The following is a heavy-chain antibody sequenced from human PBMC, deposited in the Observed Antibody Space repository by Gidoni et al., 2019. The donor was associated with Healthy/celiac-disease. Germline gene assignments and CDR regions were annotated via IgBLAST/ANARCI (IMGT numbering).Heavy chain of an antibody. D-gene: IGHD2-2*01. CDR2: FDPEDGET. J-gene: IGHJ3*02. CDR1: GYPLTELS. V-gene: IGHV1-24*01. CDR3: ASCSSTSCQKGGYDAFDI. Sequence: QVQLVQSGAEVKKPGASVKVSCKVSGYPLTELSMHWVRQAPGKGLEWMGGFDPEDGETIYAQKFQGRVTMTEDTSTDTAYMELSSLRSEDTAVYYCASCSSTSCQKGGYDAFDIWGQGTMVTVSS.